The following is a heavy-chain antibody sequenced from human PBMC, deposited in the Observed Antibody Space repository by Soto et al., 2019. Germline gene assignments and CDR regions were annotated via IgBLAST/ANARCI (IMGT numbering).Heavy chain of an antibody. CDR2: IYYSGST. J-gene: IGHJ3*02. CDR3: ARIGYCSGGTCYSNYAFDI. V-gene: IGHV4-39*01. D-gene: IGHD2-15*01. Sequence: QLQLQESGPGLVKPSETLSLTCIVSGGSISSSSHYWGWIRQPPGKGLEWIGSIYYSGSTYYNPSLKSRVTISVDTSKNQISLKLSSVTAADTVVYYCARIGYCSGGTCYSNYAFDIWGQGTMVSVSS. CDR1: GGSISSSSHY.